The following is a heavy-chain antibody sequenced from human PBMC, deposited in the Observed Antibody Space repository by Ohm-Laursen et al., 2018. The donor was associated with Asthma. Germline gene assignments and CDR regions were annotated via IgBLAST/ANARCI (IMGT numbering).Heavy chain of an antibody. J-gene: IGHJ4*02. Sequence: SQTLSLTCTVSGSSIGSDDYYWSWIRQPPGKGLEWIGYIYHSVSTYYSPSLKSRVTISGDTSKNQFSLKLSFVTAADTAVYYCARGPMHDYYFDNRGQGTLVSVSS. CDR2: IYHSVST. V-gene: IGHV4-30-4*01. D-gene: IGHD1-1*01. CDR1: GSSIGSDDYY. CDR3: ARGPMHDYYFDN.